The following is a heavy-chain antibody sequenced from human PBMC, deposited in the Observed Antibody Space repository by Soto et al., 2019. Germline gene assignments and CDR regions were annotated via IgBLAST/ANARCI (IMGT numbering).Heavy chain of an antibody. CDR2: IKSKRDGGTI. V-gene: IGHV3-15*01. J-gene: IGHJ4*02. CDR3: TRGAPSGTFYDY. Sequence: PGGSLRLSCAASGFTFSNDWMTWVRQAPGKGLEWIGRIKSKRDGGTIDDAAPVRGRFTISRDDSTNTLYLQMNNLKNEDTAIYYCTRGAPSGTFYDYWGQGTLVTVSS. D-gene: IGHD6-13*01. CDR1: GFTFSNDW.